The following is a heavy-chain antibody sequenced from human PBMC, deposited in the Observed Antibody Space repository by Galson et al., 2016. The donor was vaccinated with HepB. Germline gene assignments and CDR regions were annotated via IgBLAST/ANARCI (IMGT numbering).Heavy chain of an antibody. J-gene: IGHJ4*02. D-gene: IGHD5-24*01. CDR2: IKHDGSEK. Sequence: SLRLSCAASGFTFSHYWMSWVRQAPGRGLEWVANIKHDGSEKYYVDSVKGRFTISRDNAAHSLYLQMNSLRVEDTAVYFCARDDHGYNPPGGFDHWGQGTLVTVSS. CDR3: ARDDHGYNPPGGFDH. V-gene: IGHV3-7*03. CDR1: GFTFSHYW.